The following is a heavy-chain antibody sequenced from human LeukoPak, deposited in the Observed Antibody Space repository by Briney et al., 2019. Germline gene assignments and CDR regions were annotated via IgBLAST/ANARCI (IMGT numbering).Heavy chain of an antibody. Sequence: GGSLRLSCAASGFTFSSYAMSWVRQAPGKGLEWVSAISGSGGSTYYADSVKGRFTISRDNSKNTLYLQMNSLRAEDTAVYYCTKNGYRLSSGWPLDYWGQGTLVTVSS. D-gene: IGHD6-19*01. CDR2: ISGSGGST. CDR3: TKNGYRLSSGWPLDY. CDR1: GFTFSSYA. J-gene: IGHJ4*02. V-gene: IGHV3-23*01.